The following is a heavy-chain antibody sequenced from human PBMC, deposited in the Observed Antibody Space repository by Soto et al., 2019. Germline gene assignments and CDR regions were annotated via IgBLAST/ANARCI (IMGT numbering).Heavy chain of an antibody. D-gene: IGHD3-9*01. J-gene: IGHJ4*02. CDR1: GGSINSDKYD. CDR2: IYYRGNA. V-gene: IGHV4-39*01. Sequence: PSETLSLTCTVSGGSINSDKYDWGWIRQPPGKGLEWIGSIYYRGNAYYNPSLQTRVTISLDKSKSQFSLKLNSVTAADSAVYFCARLEGLATISYYFDFWGPGALVTVSS. CDR3: ARLEGLATISYYFDF.